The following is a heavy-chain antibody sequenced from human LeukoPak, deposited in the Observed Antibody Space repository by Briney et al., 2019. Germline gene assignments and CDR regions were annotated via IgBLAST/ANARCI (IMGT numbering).Heavy chain of an antibody. CDR1: GFTFSSYA. D-gene: IGHD3-22*01. J-gene: IGHJ1*01. CDR2: ISGSGGST. CDR3: AKTMYYYDSTGYYYFQH. Sequence: GGSLRLSCAAPGFTFSSYAMSWVCQAPGKGLEWVSAISGSGGSTYYADSVKGRFTISRDNSKNTLYLQMNSLRAEDTAVYFCAKTMYYYDSTGYYYFQHWGQGTLVTVSS. V-gene: IGHV3-23*01.